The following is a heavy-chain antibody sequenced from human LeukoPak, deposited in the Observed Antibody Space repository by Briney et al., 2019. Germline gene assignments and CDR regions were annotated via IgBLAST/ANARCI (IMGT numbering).Heavy chain of an antibody. CDR3: ARSGTRASPFDP. Sequence: SETLSLTCTVSGGSISSYYWSWIRQPPGKGLEWIGYIYYSGSTNYNPSLKSRVTISVDTSKNQFSLKLSSVTAADTAAYYCARSGTRASPFDPWGQGTLVTVSS. CDR1: GGSISSYY. CDR2: IYYSGST. V-gene: IGHV4-59*01. D-gene: IGHD2-2*01. J-gene: IGHJ5*02.